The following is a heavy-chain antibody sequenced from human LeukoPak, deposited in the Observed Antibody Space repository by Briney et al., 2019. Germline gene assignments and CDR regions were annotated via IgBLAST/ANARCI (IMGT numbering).Heavy chain of an antibody. CDR2: ISPNSGGT. Sequence: ASVKVSCKASGYTFTNYFIHWVRQAPGQGLEWMGWISPNSGGTNYAQKFQGRVTMTRDTSISTAYMELSMLRSDDTAVYYCALADYYDSSGYNDAFDIWGQGTMVTVSS. CDR3: ALADYYDSSGYNDAFDI. V-gene: IGHV1-2*02. J-gene: IGHJ3*02. CDR1: GYTFTNYF. D-gene: IGHD3-22*01.